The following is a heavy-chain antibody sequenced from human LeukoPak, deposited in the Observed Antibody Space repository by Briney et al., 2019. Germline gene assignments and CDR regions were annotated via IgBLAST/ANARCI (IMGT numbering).Heavy chain of an antibody. Sequence: SETLSLTCTVSGGSISSSSYYWGWIRQPPGKGLEWIGSIYYSGSTYYNPSLKSRVTISVDTSKNQFSLKLSSVTAADTAVYYCAKHFLTRGNEVTTPPDYWGQGTLVTVSS. CDR2: IYYSGST. V-gene: IGHV4-39*01. J-gene: IGHJ4*02. CDR1: GGSISSSSYY. D-gene: IGHD4-17*01. CDR3: AKHFLTRGNEVTTPPDY.